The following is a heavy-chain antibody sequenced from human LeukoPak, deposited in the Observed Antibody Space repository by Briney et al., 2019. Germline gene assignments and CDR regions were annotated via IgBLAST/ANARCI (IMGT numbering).Heavy chain of an antibody. D-gene: IGHD3-22*01. J-gene: IGHJ4*02. CDR1: GYIFTGYA. Sequence: GASVKVSCKASGYIFTGYAMNWVRQAPGQGLEWMGWINTNTRKATYAQGFTGRFVFSLDTSVSTAYLQISSLKAADTAVYYCARKFDNTGYPLDYWGQGTLITVSS. V-gene: IGHV7-4-1*02. CDR3: ARKFDNTGYPLDY. CDR2: INTNTRKA.